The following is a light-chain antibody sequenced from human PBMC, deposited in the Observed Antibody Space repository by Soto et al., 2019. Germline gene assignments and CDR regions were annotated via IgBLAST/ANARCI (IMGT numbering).Light chain of an antibody. J-gene: IGKJ1*01. CDR3: HQYGRSPWT. V-gene: IGKV3-15*01. CDR1: QSVSSN. CDR2: GAS. Sequence: EVVMTQSPATLSVSPGERATLSCRASQSVSSNLAWYQQKPGQAPRLLIYGASTRATGIPARFSGSGSGTEFTLTISRVEPEDFAVYYCHQYGRSPWTLGQGTKVDIK.